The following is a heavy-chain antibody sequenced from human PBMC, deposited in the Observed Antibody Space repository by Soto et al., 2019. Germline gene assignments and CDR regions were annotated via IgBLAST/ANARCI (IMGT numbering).Heavy chain of an antibody. CDR2: INPSGGST. CDR1: GYTFTSYY. CDR3: AREMRADYYDSSGYYGNDAFDS. D-gene: IGHD3-22*01. J-gene: IGHJ3*02. V-gene: IGHV1-46*01. Sequence: ASVKVSCKASGYTFTSYYMHWVRQAPGQGLEWMGIINPSGGSTSYAQKFQGRVTMTRDTSTSTVYMELSSLRSEDTAVYYCAREMRADYYDSSGYYGNDAFDSWGQGTMVTVSS.